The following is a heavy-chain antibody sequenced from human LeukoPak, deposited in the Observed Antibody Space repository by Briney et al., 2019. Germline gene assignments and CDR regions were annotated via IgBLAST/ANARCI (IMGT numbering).Heavy chain of an antibody. Sequence: SETLSLTCIVSSSSFNFYYWSWIRQPAGKGLEWIGRIHXSGSTSYNPSLKSRLTMSIDTATTQFSLKLTSVTAADTAVYYCAGVQSVFVADQWVEGFLDYWGRGALVTVSS. V-gene: IGHV4-4*07. CDR1: SSSFNFYY. CDR2: IHXSGST. D-gene: IGHD1-26*01. J-gene: IGHJ4*02. CDR3: AGVQSVFVADQWVEGFLDY.